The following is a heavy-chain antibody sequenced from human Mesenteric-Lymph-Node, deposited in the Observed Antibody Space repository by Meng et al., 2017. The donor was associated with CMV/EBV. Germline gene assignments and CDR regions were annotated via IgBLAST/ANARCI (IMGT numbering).Heavy chain of an antibody. CDR2: INHSGST. J-gene: IGHJ4*02. D-gene: IGHD3-9*01. Sequence: EPSHQWGAGPLKPAGTRSVTCTVYGCSFSGYYWNWIRQSPEKGLEWIGEINHSGSTTYNPSFTSRIIISVDTSTNQISLNMSSVTAADTAVYYCARGSSYDILTGYFDYWGQGALVTVSS. CDR3: ARGSSYDILTGYFDY. CDR1: GCSFSGYY. V-gene: IGHV4-34*01.